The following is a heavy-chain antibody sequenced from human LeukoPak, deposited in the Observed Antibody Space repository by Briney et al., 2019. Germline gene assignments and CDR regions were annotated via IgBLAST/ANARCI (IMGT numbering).Heavy chain of an antibody. D-gene: IGHD6-13*01. Sequence: ASVKVSCKASGYIFTDYYIHWVRQAPGQGLEWMGWLNPNTGVTKYAEKFQGRVTMTRETSITTAYMEVTRLRSDDTAVYYCARRQQAADDYGIDVWGLGTTVTVSS. V-gene: IGHV1-2*02. J-gene: IGHJ6*02. CDR3: ARRQQAADDYGIDV. CDR2: LNPNTGVT. CDR1: GYIFTDYY.